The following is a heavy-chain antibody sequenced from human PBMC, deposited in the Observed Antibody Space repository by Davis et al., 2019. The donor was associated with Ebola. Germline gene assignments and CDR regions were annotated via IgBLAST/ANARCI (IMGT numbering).Heavy chain of an antibody. D-gene: IGHD2-8*02. CDR3: ARDDRDCTGGVCYLYYYGMDV. CDR2: INPNSGGT. J-gene: IGHJ6*02. Sequence: AASVQVSCKASGYTFTGYYMHWVRQAPGQGLEWMGWINPNSGGTNYAQKFQGWVTMTRDTSISTAYMELSRLRSDDTAVYYCARDDRDCTGGVCYLYYYGMDVWGQGTTVTVSS. V-gene: IGHV1-2*04. CDR1: GYTFTGYY.